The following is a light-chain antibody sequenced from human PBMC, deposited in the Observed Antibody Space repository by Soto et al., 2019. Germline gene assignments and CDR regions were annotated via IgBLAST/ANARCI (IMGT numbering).Light chain of an antibody. Sequence: QSALTQRPSVSGGPGQRVTISCTGSSSNIGAGYDVHWYQQLPGTAPKLLIYGNNNRPSGVPDRFSGSKSGTSASLGITGLQAEDEADYYCQSYDSSLSAYVFGAVTKLTVL. CDR3: QSYDSSLSAYV. V-gene: IGLV1-40*01. CDR2: GNN. CDR1: SSNIGAGYD. J-gene: IGLJ1*01.